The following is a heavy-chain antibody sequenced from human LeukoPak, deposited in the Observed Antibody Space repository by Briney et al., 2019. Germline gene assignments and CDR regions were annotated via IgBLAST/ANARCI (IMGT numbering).Heavy chain of an antibody. J-gene: IGHJ4*02. CDR2: ISPDGSTT. Sequence: GGSLRLSCVASGFTFSSYAMNWFRQAPGRGLVWVSRISPDGSTTNYADSVKGRFTISRDNAKNTLYLQMNSLRAEDTAVYYCATAGNYRFDYWGQGTLVTVSS. CDR3: ATAGNYRFDY. D-gene: IGHD1-7*01. V-gene: IGHV3-74*01. CDR1: GFTFSSYA.